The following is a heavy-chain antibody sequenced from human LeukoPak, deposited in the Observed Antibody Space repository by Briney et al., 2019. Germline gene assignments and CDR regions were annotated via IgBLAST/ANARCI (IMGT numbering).Heavy chain of an antibody. CDR3: ARDMATTVTPAYQY. J-gene: IGHJ4*02. CDR1: GGAFSSYA. Sequence: GSSVKVSCKASGGAFSSYAISWVRQAPGQGLEWMGGIIPIFGTANYAQKFQGRVTITADESTSTAYMELSSLRSEDTAVYYCARDMATTVTPAYQYWGQGTLVTVSS. D-gene: IGHD4-17*01. CDR2: IIPIFGTA. V-gene: IGHV1-69*01.